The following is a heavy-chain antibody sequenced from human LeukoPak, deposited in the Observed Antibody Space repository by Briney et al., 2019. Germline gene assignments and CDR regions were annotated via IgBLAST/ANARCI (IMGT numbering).Heavy chain of an antibody. CDR2: ISSSSSYI. CDR3: ARDDYDSSGYYCD. J-gene: IGHJ4*02. Sequence: GGSLRLSCAASEFSVGSNYMTWVRQAPGKGLEWVSSISSSSSYIYYADSVKGRFTISRDNAKNSLYLQMNSLRAEDTAVYYCARDDYDSSGYYCDWGQGTLVTVSS. CDR1: EFSVGSNY. V-gene: IGHV3-21*01. D-gene: IGHD3-22*01.